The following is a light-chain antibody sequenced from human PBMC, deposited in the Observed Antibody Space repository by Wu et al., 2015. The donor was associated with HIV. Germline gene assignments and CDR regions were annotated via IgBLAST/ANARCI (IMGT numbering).Light chain of an antibody. CDR1: QNVNKNY. V-gene: IGKV3-20*01. Sequence: EIVLTQFPGSLSLSPGEGATLSCRASQNVNKNYIAWYQQKPGQAPRLLMYGASNRAAGISDRFRGSGSGTDFTLTISRLEREDFAVYFCQQYSSSPRTFGQGTKGG. CDR3: QQYSSSPRT. J-gene: IGKJ1*01. CDR2: GAS.